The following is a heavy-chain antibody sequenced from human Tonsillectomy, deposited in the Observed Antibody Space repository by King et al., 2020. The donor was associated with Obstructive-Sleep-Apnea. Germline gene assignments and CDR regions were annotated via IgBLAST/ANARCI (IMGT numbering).Heavy chain of an antibody. CDR2: FSLNGGSP. Sequence: VQLVESGGVVVQPGGSLRLSCAASGFTFDDYAMHWVRQAPGKGLDGVSLFSLNGGSPYYADSVKGGFPISRDNSKNHLYFQIKSLGVEDNALYYFSEAVKGRFTISRDNSKNSLYLQMNSLRAEDNALYYCAKTSGYGWGWVDYWGQGTLVTVSS. V-gene: IGHV3-43D*03. CDR1: GFTFDDYA. J-gene: IGHJ4*02. D-gene: IGHD3-3*01. CDR3: SEAVKGRFTISRDNSKNSLYLQMNSLRAEDNALYYCAKTSGYGWGWVDY.